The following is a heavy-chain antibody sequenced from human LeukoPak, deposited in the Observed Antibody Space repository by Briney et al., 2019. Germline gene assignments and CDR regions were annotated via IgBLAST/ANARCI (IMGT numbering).Heavy chain of an antibody. D-gene: IGHD5-18*01. CDR3: AKKTRANVDTAMVDY. V-gene: IGHV3-23*01. Sequence: PGGSLRLSCAASGFTFSSYAMSWVRQAPGKGLEWVSAISGSGGSTYYADSVKGRFTISRDNSKNTLYLQMNSLRAEDTAVYYCAKKTRANVDTAMVDYWGQATLLTVSS. CDR2: ISGSGGST. J-gene: IGHJ4*02. CDR1: GFTFSSYA.